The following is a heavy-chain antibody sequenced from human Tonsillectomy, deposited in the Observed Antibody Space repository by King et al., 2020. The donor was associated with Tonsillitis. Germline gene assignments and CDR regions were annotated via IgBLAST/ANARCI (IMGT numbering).Heavy chain of an antibody. Sequence: VQLVESGGGVVQPGRSLRLSCAASGFTFSSYAIHWVRQAPGKGLEWVALISHDGNTANYADSAKGRFTISRDNSQNTLYLQMNSLKPEDTAMYYCARDHSPYTYGFLGYFDYWGQGTLVSVSS. CDR3: ARDHSPYTYGFLGYFDY. CDR1: GFTFSSYA. J-gene: IGHJ4*02. CDR2: ISHDGNTA. V-gene: IGHV3-30*04. D-gene: IGHD5-18*01.